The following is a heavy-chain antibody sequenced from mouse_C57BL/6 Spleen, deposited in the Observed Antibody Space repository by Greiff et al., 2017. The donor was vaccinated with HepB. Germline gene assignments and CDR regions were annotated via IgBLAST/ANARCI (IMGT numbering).Heavy chain of an antibody. CDR2: IYPRSGNT. J-gene: IGHJ4*01. V-gene: IGHV1-81*01. Sequence: QVQLQQSGAELARPGASVKLSCKASGYTFTSYGISWVKQRTGQGLEWIGEIYPRSGNTYYNEKFKGKATLTADKSSSTAYMELRSLTSEDSAVYFCTICELRRGAMDYWCQGTSDTV. CDR3: TICELRRGAMDY. CDR1: GYTFTSYG. D-gene: IGHD2-12*01.